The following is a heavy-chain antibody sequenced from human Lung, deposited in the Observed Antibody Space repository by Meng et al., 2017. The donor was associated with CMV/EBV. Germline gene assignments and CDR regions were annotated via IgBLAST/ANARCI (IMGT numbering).Heavy chain of an antibody. CDR2: IDVDGQRR. CDR3: VGHQGGPRDGVRLV. CDR1: GLIFNKYG. D-gene: IGHD3-10*01. V-gene: IGHV3-30*02. Sequence: LXCVASGLIFNKYGIHWLRQAPGKGLEWLSFIDVDGQRRYNGDTVKARFVVFKDRSKNTVVLQMNSLRVEDTAVYYCVGHQGGPRDGVRLVWGQGTVVTVSS. J-gene: IGHJ4*02.